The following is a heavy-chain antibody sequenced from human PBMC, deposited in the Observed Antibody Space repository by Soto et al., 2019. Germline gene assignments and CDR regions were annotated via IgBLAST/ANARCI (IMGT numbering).Heavy chain of an antibody. CDR1: GFTFSSYG. CDR2: IWYDGSNK. Sequence: GGSLRLSCAASGFTFSSYGMHWVRQAPGKGLEWVAVIWYDGSNKYYADSVKGRFTISRDNSKNTLYLQMNSLRAEDTAVYYCARGLGFGESMDVWGQGTTVTVSS. J-gene: IGHJ6*02. V-gene: IGHV3-33*01. D-gene: IGHD3-10*01. CDR3: ARGLGFGESMDV.